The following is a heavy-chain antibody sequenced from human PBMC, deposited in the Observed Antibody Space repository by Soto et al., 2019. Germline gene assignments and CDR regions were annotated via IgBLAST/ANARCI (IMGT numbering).Heavy chain of an antibody. CDR3: ARRLWGPIDWSQPFDI. CDR1: GFSLSTSGMC. J-gene: IGHJ3*02. D-gene: IGHD3-16*01. Sequence: SGPTLVNPTQTLTLTCTFSGFSLSTSGMCVSWIRQPPGKALEWLARIDWDDDKYYSTSLKTRLTISKDTSKNQVVLTMTNMDPVDTATYYCARRLWGPIDWSQPFDIWGQGTMVTVSS. CDR2: IDWDDDK. V-gene: IGHV2-70*11.